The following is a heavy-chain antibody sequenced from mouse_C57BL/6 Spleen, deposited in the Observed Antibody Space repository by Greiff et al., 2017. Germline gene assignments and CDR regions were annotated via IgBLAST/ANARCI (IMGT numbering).Heavy chain of an antibody. CDR1: GYTFTDYE. Sequence: QVQLQQSGAELVRPGASVTLSCKASGYTFTDYEMHWVKQTPVHGLEWIGAIDPETGGTAYNQKFKGKAILTADKSSSTAYMELRSLTSEDSAVYDCTRSRHDYDAIDYWGQGTSVTGSS. CDR2: IDPETGGT. V-gene: IGHV1-15*01. CDR3: TRSRHDYDAIDY. J-gene: IGHJ4*01.